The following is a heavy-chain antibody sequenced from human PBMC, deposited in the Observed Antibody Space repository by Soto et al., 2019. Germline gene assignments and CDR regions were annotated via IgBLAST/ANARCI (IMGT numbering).Heavy chain of an antibody. Sequence: PSETLSLTCAVYGGSFSGYYWSWIRQPPGKGLEWIGEINHSGSTNYNPSLKSRVTISVDTSKNQFSLKLSSVTAADTAVYYCARGGFGELFYSALDVWGKGTTVTVSS. D-gene: IGHD3-10*01. CDR1: GGSFSGYY. CDR3: ARGGFGELFYSALDV. J-gene: IGHJ6*04. CDR2: INHSGST. V-gene: IGHV4-34*01.